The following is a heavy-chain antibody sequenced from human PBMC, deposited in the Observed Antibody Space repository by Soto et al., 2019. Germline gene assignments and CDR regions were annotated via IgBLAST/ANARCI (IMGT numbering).Heavy chain of an antibody. D-gene: IGHD6-6*01. V-gene: IGHV1-18*01. CDR2: VNTYNGNP. Sequence: QVQLVQSGVEVKKPGASVKVSCKASRYTFTNYAISWVRQAPGRGLEWMGWVNTYNGNPNYAQIFQGRVTMTTDTSTGTAYMELRSLKSDDSAVYYCARDSQYSTDWQRFDSWGQGTLVTVSS. J-gene: IGHJ4*02. CDR1: RYTFTNYA. CDR3: ARDSQYSTDWQRFDS.